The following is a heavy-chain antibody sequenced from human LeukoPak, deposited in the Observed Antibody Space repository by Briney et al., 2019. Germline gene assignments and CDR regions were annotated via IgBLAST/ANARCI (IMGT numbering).Heavy chain of an antibody. CDR2: ISGSGGST. Sequence: GGSLRLSCAASGFTFSSYAMSWDRQAPGKGLEWVSAISGSGGSTYYADSVKGRFTISRDNSKNTLYLQMNSLRAEDTAVYYCANTVVRGVTSDYWGQGTLVTVSS. D-gene: IGHD3-10*01. J-gene: IGHJ4*02. CDR1: GFTFSSYA. V-gene: IGHV3-23*01. CDR3: ANTVVRGVTSDY.